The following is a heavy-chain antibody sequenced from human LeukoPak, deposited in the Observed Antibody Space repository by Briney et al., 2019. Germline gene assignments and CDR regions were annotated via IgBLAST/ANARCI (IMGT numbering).Heavy chain of an antibody. CDR2: VHPDTGYA. V-gene: IGHV1-8*01. CDR3: ARDRGIQLWPRSYYYMDV. D-gene: IGHD5-18*01. CDR1: GYPFTTYE. J-gene: IGHJ6*03. Sequence: ASVKVSCKTSGYPFTTYEINWVRQAAGQGLEWMGWVHPDTGYADYAQKFQGRVTMTSDTSISTAYMELSSLRSDDTAVYFCARDRGIQLWPRSYYYMDVWGKGTTVTVSS.